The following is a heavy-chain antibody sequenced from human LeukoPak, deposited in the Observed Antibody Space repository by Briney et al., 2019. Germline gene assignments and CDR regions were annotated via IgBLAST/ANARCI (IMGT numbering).Heavy chain of an antibody. CDR3: ARAVDIVATTPFDL. CDR2: LYTGGTT. CDR1: GFTVSSNF. Sequence: GGSLRLSCAASGFTVSSNFLSWVRQAPGKGLEWVSVLYTGGTTYYADSVKGRFTISRDNSKNTVYLDMNSLRAEDTAVYYCARAVDIVATTPFDLWGQGTMVTVSS. J-gene: IGHJ3*01. D-gene: IGHD5-12*01. V-gene: IGHV3-66*01.